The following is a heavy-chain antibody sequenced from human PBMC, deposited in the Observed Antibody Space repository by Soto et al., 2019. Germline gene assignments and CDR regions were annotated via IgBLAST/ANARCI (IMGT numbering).Heavy chain of an antibody. CDR3: ARRLVVITSWFDP. J-gene: IGHJ5*02. D-gene: IGHD3-22*01. V-gene: IGHV4-39*01. CDR1: GGSISSSSYY. CDR2: IYYSGST. Sequence: PSETLSLTCTVSGGSISSSSYYWGWISQPPGKGLEWIGSIYYSGSTYYNPSLKSRVTISVDTSKNQFSLKLSSVTAADTAVYYCARRLVVITSWFDPWGQGTLVTVSS.